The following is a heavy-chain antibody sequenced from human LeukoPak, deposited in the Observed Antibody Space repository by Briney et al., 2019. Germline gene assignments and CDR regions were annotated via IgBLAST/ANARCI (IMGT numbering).Heavy chain of an antibody. V-gene: IGHV1-69*13. J-gene: IGHJ6*03. CDR3: AKASTSCYDPPYYYYYYYMDV. D-gene: IGHD2-2*01. CDR1: GGTFSSYA. CDR2: IIPIFGTA. Sequence: GASVKVSCKASGGTFSSYAISWVRQAPGQGLEWMGGIIPIFGTANYAQKFQGRVTITADESTSTAYMELSSLRAEDTAVYYCAKASTSCYDPPYYYYYYYMDVWGKGTTVTVSS.